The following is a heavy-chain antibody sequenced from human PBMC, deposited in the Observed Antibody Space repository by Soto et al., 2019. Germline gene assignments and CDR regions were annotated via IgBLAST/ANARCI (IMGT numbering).Heavy chain of an antibody. Sequence: SLRLSCAASGFTFSSYGMHWVRQAPGKGLEWVAVISYDGSNKYYADSVKGRFTISRDNSKNTLYLQMNSLRAEDTAVYYCAKFHRGYYYDSSGPTDYWGQGTLVTVSS. CDR2: ISYDGSNK. V-gene: IGHV3-30*18. CDR3: AKFHRGYYYDSSGPTDY. D-gene: IGHD3-22*01. CDR1: GFTFSSYG. J-gene: IGHJ4*02.